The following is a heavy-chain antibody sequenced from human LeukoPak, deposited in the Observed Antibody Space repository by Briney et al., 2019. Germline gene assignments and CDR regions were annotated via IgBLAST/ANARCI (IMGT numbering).Heavy chain of an antibody. Sequence: SVKLSCNVSGGTFSSYDTSWVRQAPRQGLEWMGGIIPIVGTANYAKNLQGRVTTTAGQSTNTAYMGLTSLRSEDTAVYYCARGGDYYDSSGYSFDYWGQGTLVTVSS. D-gene: IGHD3-22*01. CDR1: GGTFSSYD. CDR3: ARGGDYYDSSGYSFDY. CDR2: IIPIVGTA. V-gene: IGHV1-69*01. J-gene: IGHJ4*02.